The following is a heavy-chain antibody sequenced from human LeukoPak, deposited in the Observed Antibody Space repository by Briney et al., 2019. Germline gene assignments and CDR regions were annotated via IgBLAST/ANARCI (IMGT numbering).Heavy chain of an antibody. Sequence: GGSLRLSCAASGFTFDDYAMHWFRQAPGKGLEWVSGISWNSGSIGYADSVKGRFTISRDNAKNSLYLQMNSLRAEDTALYYCAKDFDCSGYYSYYFDYWGQGTLVTVSS. V-gene: IGHV3-9*01. CDR1: GFTFDDYA. J-gene: IGHJ4*02. D-gene: IGHD3-22*01. CDR3: AKDFDCSGYYSYYFDY. CDR2: ISWNSGSI.